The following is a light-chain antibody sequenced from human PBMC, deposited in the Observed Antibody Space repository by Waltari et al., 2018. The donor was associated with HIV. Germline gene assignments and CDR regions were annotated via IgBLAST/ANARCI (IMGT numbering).Light chain of an antibody. CDR1: QSVSSY. V-gene: IGKV3-11*01. CDR2: AAS. Sequence: EIVLTQSPVTLSLSPGESATLSCRASQSVSSYLACYQQKPGQAPRLLIYAASHRATGIPASFGGSGSWTDVTRTISSLEPEYFAVYYCQQRKDWPITFGQGTRLGIK. J-gene: IGKJ5*01. CDR3: QQRKDWPIT.